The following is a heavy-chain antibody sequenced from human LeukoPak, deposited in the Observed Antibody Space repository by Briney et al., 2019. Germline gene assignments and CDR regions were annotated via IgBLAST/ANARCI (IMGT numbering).Heavy chain of an antibody. CDR1: GGSISSYY. D-gene: IGHD1-1*01. Sequence: SETLSLTCTVSGGSISSYYWSWIRQPPGKGLEWIGYIYYSGTTNYNPSLKSRVTISVDTSKNQFSLKLSSVTAADTAVYYCARTGTTQGYWGQGTLVTVSS. V-gene: IGHV4-59*08. CDR2: IYYSGTT. J-gene: IGHJ4*02. CDR3: ARTGTTQGY.